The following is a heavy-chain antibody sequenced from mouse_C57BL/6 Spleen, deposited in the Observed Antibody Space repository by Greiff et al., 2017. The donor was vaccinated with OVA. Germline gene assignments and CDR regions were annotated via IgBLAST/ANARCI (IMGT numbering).Heavy chain of an antibody. D-gene: IGHD1-1*01. CDR3: ARIPYYGSSPYAMDY. CDR2: ISSGSSTI. Sequence: EVQVVESGGGLVKPGGSLKLSCAASGFTFSDYGMHWVRQAPEKGLEWVAYISSGSSTIYYADTVKGRFTISRDNAKNTLFLQMTSLRSEDTAMYYCARIPYYGSSPYAMDYWGQGTSVTVSS. J-gene: IGHJ4*01. CDR1: GFTFSDYG. V-gene: IGHV5-17*01.